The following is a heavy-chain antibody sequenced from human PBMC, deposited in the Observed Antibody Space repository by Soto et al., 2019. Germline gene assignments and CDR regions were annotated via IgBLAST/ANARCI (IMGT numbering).Heavy chain of an antibody. CDR3: ARLAHGYFAY. Sequence: KTSETLSLTCTVSGGSISSSSYYWGWIRQPPGKGLEWIGSIYYSGSTYYNPSLKSRVTISVDTSKNQFSLKLSSVTAADTAVYYCARLAHGYFAYWGQGSLVTVSS. CDR1: GGSISSSSYY. V-gene: IGHV4-39*01. D-gene: IGHD3-3*02. CDR2: IYYSGST. J-gene: IGHJ4*02.